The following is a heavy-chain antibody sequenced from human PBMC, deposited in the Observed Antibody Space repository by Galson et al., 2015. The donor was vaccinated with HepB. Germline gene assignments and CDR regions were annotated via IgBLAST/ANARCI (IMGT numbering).Heavy chain of an antibody. D-gene: IGHD2-2*01. Sequence: SLRLSCAASGFTFSDYAVSWVRQAPVKGLEWVSSMTGSGGSTYYADSVKVRFTISRDNSKNTLYLEMNSLRAEDTAVYYCSRRHCSSSSCYDYRFYYYMDVWGKGTTVTVSS. J-gene: IGHJ6*03. V-gene: IGHV3-23*01. CDR1: GFTFSDYA. CDR3: SRRHCSSSSCYDYRFYYYMDV. CDR2: MTGSGGST.